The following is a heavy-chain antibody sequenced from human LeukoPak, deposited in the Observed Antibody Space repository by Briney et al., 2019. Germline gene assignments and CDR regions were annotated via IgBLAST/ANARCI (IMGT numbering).Heavy chain of an antibody. J-gene: IGHJ5*02. D-gene: IGHD3-22*01. V-gene: IGHV4-39*01. CDR3: ARFVTYYYDSSGNFRGVLFFDP. CDR2: VYYNGNT. Sequence: PSETLSLTCTVSGDSISSSTYYWVWIRQPPGKGLEWIGSVYYNGNTYYNPSLNSRVTMSVDTSKDQISLKLSSVTAADTAVYYCARFVTYYYDSSGNFRGVLFFDPWGQGTLVTVSS. CDR1: GDSISSSTYY.